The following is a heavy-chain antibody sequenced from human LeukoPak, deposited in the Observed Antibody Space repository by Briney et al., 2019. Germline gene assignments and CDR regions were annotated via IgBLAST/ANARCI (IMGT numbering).Heavy chain of an antibody. CDR2: ISGGGGST. CDR3: ATTLLRAPTSMDV. J-gene: IGHJ6*03. Sequence: GGSLRLSCAASGFTFSSYVMSWVRQAPGKGLEWVSGISGGGGSTYYADSVKGRFTISRDNSKNTLYLQMNSLRAEDTAVYFCATTLLRAPTSMDVWGKGTTVTVSS. D-gene: IGHD1-1*01. CDR1: GFTFSSYV. V-gene: IGHV3-23*01.